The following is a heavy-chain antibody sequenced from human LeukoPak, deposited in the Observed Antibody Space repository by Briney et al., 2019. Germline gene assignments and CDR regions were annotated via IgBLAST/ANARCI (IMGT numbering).Heavy chain of an antibody. CDR3: ARDDLGTSYYYYGMDV. CDR1: GFTFSSYG. CDR2: ISYDGSNK. Sequence: GGSLRLSCAASGFTFSSYGMHWVRQAPGKGLEWVAVISYDGSNKYYADSVKGRFTISRDNAKNSLYLQMNSLRAEDTAVYYCARDDLGTSYYYYGMDVWGQGTTVTVSS. J-gene: IGHJ6*02. D-gene: IGHD3/OR15-3a*01. V-gene: IGHV3-30*03.